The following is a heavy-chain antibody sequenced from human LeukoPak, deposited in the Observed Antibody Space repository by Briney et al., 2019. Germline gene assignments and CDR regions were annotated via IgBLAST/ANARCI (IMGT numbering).Heavy chain of an antibody. D-gene: IGHD6-19*01. CDR2: IKEDGSEK. V-gene: IGHV3-7*04. CDR3: ARARLAVSGNYFEN. J-gene: IGHJ4*02. Sequence: GGSLRLSCAASGFTFSSYSMNWVRQAPGKGLEWVANIKEDGSEKYYVDSVKGRFTISRDNAKNSLYLQMNSLRVEDTAVYHCARARLAVSGNYFENWGQGTLVTVSS. CDR1: GFTFSSYS.